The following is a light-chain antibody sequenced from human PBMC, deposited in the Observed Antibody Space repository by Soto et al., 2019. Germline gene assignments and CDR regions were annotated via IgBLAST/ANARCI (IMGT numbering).Light chain of an antibody. CDR1: SSGVGAYNY. J-gene: IGLJ1*01. Sequence: SALAQPASVSGSPGQSITISCTGTSSGVGAYNYVSWYQHHPGKVPKLLIYEVTNRPSGVSDRFSGSKSGNTASLTISGLQAEDEADYYCSSKRDSSTLFVFGTGT. CDR3: SSKRDSSTLFV. CDR2: EVT. V-gene: IGLV2-14*01.